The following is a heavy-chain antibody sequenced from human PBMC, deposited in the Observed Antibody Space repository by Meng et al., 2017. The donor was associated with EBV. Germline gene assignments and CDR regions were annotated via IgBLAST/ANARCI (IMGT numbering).Heavy chain of an antibody. J-gene: IGHJ4*02. D-gene: IGHD3-10*01. CDR1: GGPFRYYA. Sequence: QVHLVQCAAEVKKPGSSVKVSCKTSGGPFRYYAISWVRQAPGQGLEWLGGFLPRLGAPNYAQKFHGRVKITADESTSTHYMDLSSLRSEDTAIYYCASESGRGYTPDYWGQGTLVTVSS. CDR2: FLPRLGAP. CDR3: ASESGRGYTPDY. V-gene: IGHV1-69*01.